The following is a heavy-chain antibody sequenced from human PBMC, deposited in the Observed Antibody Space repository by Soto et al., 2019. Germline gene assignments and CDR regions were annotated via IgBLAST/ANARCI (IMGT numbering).Heavy chain of an antibody. Sequence: QQQLQESGSGLVKPSQTLSLTCAVSGGSISSAGYSWSWIRQPPGKGLEWIGYIYHSGSTYYNPSLKSRVTVSVDRTKNPSSLKLSSVTAADTAVYYCARVPDRWGHGTLVTVSS. J-gene: IGHJ5*02. CDR3: ARVPDR. CDR2: IYHSGST. D-gene: IGHD2-2*01. CDR1: GGSISSAGYS. V-gene: IGHV4-30-2*01.